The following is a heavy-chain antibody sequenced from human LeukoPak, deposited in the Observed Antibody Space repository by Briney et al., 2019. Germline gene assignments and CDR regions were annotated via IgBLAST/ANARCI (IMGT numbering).Heavy chain of an antibody. Sequence: GASVKVSCKASGYTFTSYAMNWVRQAPGQGLEWMGWISAYNGNTNHAQKLQGRVTMTTDTSTSTAYMELRSLRSDDTAVYYCARDSHTQHTFDYWGQGTLVTVSS. V-gene: IGHV1-18*01. CDR2: ISAYNGNT. CDR1: GYTFTSYA. J-gene: IGHJ4*02. CDR3: ARDSHTQHTFDY. D-gene: IGHD2-2*02.